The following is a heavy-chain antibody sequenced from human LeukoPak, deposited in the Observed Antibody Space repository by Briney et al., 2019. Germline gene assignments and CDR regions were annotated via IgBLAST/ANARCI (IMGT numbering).Heavy chain of an antibody. V-gene: IGHV3-21*01. J-gene: IGHJ4*02. CDR3: ARDTTGYSSGWYGYFDY. Sequence: GGSLRLSCAVSGFTFSTYSMSWVRQAPGKGLEWVSSMSSSSSYIYYADSVKGRFIISRDNAKNSLYLQMNSLRAEDTAVYYCARDTTGYSSGWYGYFDYWGQGTLVTVSS. D-gene: IGHD6-19*01. CDR2: MSSSSSYI. CDR1: GFTFSTYS.